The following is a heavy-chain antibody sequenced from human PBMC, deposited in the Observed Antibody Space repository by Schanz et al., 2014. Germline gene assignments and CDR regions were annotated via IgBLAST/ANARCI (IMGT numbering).Heavy chain of an antibody. CDR1: GFTFSGYG. J-gene: IGHJ5*02. D-gene: IGHD6-13*01. CDR3: ARGKSPDSSSWFFNWFDP. V-gene: IGHV3-30*03. CDR2: ISYDGRNN. Sequence: QVQLVESGGGVVQPGRSLRLSCVTSGFTFSGYGMHWARQAPGNGLEWVAYISYDGRNNFQADSVRGRFTISRDNAKNSLYLQMKGLRDEDTAVYYCARGKSPDSSSWFFNWFDPWGQGTLVTVSS.